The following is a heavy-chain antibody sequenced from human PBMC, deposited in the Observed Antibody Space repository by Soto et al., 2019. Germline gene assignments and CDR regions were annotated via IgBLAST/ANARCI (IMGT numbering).Heavy chain of an antibody. Sequence: QVQLQESGPGLVKPSQTLSLTCTVSGGSMNSGGYCWNWIRQHPGEGLEWIGCISYGVTTSYNPSLKSRVTISVDTAKNQFSLKLSSVAAADPAVYYCSRGILVWGQGTLITVSS. J-gene: IGHJ4*02. D-gene: IGHD2-15*01. CDR1: GGSMNSGGYC. CDR2: ISYGVTT. V-gene: IGHV4-31*03. CDR3: SRGILV.